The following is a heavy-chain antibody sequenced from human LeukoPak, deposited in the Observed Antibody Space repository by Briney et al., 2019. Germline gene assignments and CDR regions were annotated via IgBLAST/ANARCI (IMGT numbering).Heavy chain of an antibody. V-gene: IGHV4-31*03. D-gene: IGHD6-19*01. CDR3: ARHGNTGPVSGLPLDH. Sequence: TSETLSLTCTVSGDSMTRGGYYWSWVRQHPGKGLEWVGFIYHSGTTFYNPSLESRATISVDTSQNQFSLKLTSVTAADTAMYYCARHGNTGPVSGLPLDHWGHGTLVSVSS. CDR1: GDSMTRGGYY. J-gene: IGHJ4*01. CDR2: IYHSGTT.